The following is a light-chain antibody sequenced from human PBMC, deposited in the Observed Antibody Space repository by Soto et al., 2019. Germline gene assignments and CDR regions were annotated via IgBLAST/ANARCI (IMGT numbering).Light chain of an antibody. CDR3: QQYGSSPYT. CDR1: QSVSGH. Sequence: EIVLTHSPGTLSLSPGERATLSCRASQSVSGHLAWYQQKAGQAPRLLTYGASSRATGIPDRFSGTGSGTDFTLTISRLEPEDFAVYYCQQYGSSPYTLGLGTKVDIK. V-gene: IGKV3-20*01. CDR2: GAS. J-gene: IGKJ2*01.